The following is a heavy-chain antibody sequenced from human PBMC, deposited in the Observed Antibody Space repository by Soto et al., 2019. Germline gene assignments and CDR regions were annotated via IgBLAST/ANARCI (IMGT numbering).Heavy chain of an antibody. Sequence: GGSLRLSCAASGFTFSSYGMHWVRQAPGKGLEWVAVIWYDGSNKYYADSVKGRFTISRDNSKNTLYLQMNSLRAEDTAVYYRARGGRGSYPNWFDHWGQGTLVTVSS. D-gene: IGHD1-26*01. CDR1: GFTFSSYG. J-gene: IGHJ5*02. CDR2: IWYDGSNK. CDR3: ARGGRGSYPNWFDH. V-gene: IGHV3-33*01.